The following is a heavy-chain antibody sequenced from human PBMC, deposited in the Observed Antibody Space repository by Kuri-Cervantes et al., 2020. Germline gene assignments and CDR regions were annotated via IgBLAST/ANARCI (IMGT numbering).Heavy chain of an antibody. V-gene: IGHV1-8*01. D-gene: IGHD6-19*01. CDR2: MNPNSGNT. J-gene: IGHJ3*02. Sequence: ASVKVSCKASGYTFTSYDINWVRQATGQGLEWMGWMNPNSGNTGYAQKFQGRVTMTRNTSISTAYMELSSLRSEDTAVYYCASPTIAVTGIISGTRNAFDIWGQGTMVTVSS. CDR1: GYTFTSYD. CDR3: ASPTIAVTGIISGTRNAFDI.